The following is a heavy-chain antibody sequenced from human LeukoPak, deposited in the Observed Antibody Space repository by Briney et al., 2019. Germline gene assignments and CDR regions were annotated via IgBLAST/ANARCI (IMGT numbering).Heavy chain of an antibody. CDR2: IYHSGST. V-gene: IGHV4-38-2*02. CDR1: GYSISSDYY. D-gene: IGHD3-10*01. CDR3: ARAIRGVSYYFDY. J-gene: IGHJ4*02. Sequence: SETLSLTCTVSGYSISSDYYWDWIRQPPGKGLEWTGSIYHSGSTYYNPSLKSRVTISVDTSKNHFSLKLSSVTAADTAVYYCARAIRGVSYYFDYWGQGTLVTVSS.